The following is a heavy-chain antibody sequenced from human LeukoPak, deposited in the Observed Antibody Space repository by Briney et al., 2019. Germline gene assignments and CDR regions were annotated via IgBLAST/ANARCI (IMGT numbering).Heavy chain of an antibody. CDR3: ARGLIAARPLEY. Sequence: SETLSLTCAVYGGSFSGYYWSWIRQPPGKGLELIGEINHSGSTNYNPSLKSRVTISVDTCKNQFSLKLSSVTAADTAVYYCARGLIAARPLEYWGQGTLVTVSS. D-gene: IGHD6-6*01. V-gene: IGHV4-34*01. CDR2: INHSGST. J-gene: IGHJ4*02. CDR1: GGSFSGYY.